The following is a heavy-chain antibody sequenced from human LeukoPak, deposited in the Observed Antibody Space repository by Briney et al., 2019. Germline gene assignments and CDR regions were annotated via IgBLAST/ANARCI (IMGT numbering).Heavy chain of an antibody. CDR1: GGSFSGYY. CDR3: ARGHPIVRGVIKRLPKYYFDY. Sequence: SETLSLTCAVYGGSFSGYYWSWIRQPPGKGLEWIGEINHSGSTNYNPSLKSRVTISVDTSKNQFSLKLSSVTAADTAVYYCARGHPIVRGVIKRLPKYYFDYWGQGTLVTVSS. J-gene: IGHJ4*02. CDR2: INHSGST. D-gene: IGHD3-10*01. V-gene: IGHV4-34*01.